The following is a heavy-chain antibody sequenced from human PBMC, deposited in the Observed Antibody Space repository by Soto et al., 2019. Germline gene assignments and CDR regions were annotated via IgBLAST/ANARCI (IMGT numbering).Heavy chain of an antibody. D-gene: IGHD3-9*01. V-gene: IGHV3-23*01. CDR1: GFTFSSYA. CDR3: GRAGGLDWLSFEY. CDR2: ISGSGGST. Sequence: EVQLLESGGGLVQPGGSLRLSCAASGFTFSSYAMSWVRQAPGKGLEWVSAISGSGGSTYYADSVKGRFTISRDNSKNTLYLQMNSLRADDTAVYDCGRAGGLDWLSFEYWGQGTLVTVSS. J-gene: IGHJ4*02.